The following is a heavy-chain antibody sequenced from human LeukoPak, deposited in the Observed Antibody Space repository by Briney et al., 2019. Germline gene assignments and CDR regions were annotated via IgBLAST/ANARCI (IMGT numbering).Heavy chain of an antibody. V-gene: IGHV3-48*03. CDR3: ARHISPWKFPDAFDI. CDR1: GFTFISYE. D-gene: IGHD2-21*01. Sequence: PGGSLRLSCAASGFTFISYEMNWVRQAPGKGLEWVSYISSSGSTIYYADSVKGRFTISRDNAKNSLYLQMNSLRAEDTAVYSCARHISPWKFPDAFDIWGQGTMVTVSS. CDR2: ISSSGSTI. J-gene: IGHJ3*02.